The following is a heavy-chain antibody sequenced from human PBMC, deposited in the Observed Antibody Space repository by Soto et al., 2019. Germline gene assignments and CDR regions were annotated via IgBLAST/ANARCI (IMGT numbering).Heavy chain of an antibody. CDR1: GGSFSGYY. J-gene: IGHJ4*02. Sequence: PSETLSLTCAVYGGSFSGYYWSWIRQPPGKGLEWIGEINHSGSTNYNPSLKSRVTISVDTSKNQFSLKLSSVTAADTAVYYCARGRPGRPYYFDYWGQGTLVTVSS. CDR2: INHSGST. V-gene: IGHV4-34*01. CDR3: ARGRPGRPYYFDY.